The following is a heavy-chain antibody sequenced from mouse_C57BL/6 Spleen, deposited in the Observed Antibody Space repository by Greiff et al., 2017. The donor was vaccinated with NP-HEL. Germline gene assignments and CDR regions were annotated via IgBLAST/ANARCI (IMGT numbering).Heavy chain of an antibody. Sequence: EVHLVESGGDLVKPGGSLKLSCAASGFTFSSYGMSWVRQTPDKRLEWVATISSGGSYTYYPDSVKGRFTISRDNAKNTLYLQMSSLKSEDTAMYYCARYDGYPYLYFDVWGTGTTVTVSS. CDR3: ARYDGYPYLYFDV. V-gene: IGHV5-6*01. J-gene: IGHJ1*03. CDR1: GFTFSSYG. CDR2: ISSGGSYT. D-gene: IGHD2-3*01.